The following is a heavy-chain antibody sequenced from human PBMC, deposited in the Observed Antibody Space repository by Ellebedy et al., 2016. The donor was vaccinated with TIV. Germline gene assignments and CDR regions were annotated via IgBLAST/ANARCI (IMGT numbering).Heavy chain of an antibody. CDR3: ARAIAVSGENTNDY. CDR1: GFSFVGYS. CDR2: ISASDNYI. J-gene: IGHJ4*02. D-gene: IGHD6-19*01. Sequence: GGSLRLSCAASGFSFVGYSMSWVRQTPGKGLEWVSSISASDNYIFYADSVKGRFTTSRDNTKNLLFLHMDSLRAEDTAVYYCARAIAVSGENTNDYWGQGTLVTVSS. V-gene: IGHV3-21*06.